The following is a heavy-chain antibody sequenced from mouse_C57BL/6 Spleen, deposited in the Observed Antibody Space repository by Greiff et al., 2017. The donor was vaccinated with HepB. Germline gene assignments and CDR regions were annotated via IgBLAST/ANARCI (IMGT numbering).Heavy chain of an antibody. Sequence: VKLMESGAELVKPGASVKISCKASGYAFSSYWMNWVKQRPGKGLEWIGQIYPGDGDTNYNGKFKGKATLTADKSSSTAYMQLSSLTSEDSAVYFCARNGYYGYFDVWGTGTTVTVSS. CDR3: ARNGYYGYFDV. J-gene: IGHJ1*03. CDR2: IYPGDGDT. D-gene: IGHD2-3*01. V-gene: IGHV1-80*01. CDR1: GYAFSSYW.